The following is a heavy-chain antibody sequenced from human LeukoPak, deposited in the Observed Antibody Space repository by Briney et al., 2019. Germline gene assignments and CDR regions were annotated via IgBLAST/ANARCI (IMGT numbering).Heavy chain of an antibody. D-gene: IGHD6-13*01. CDR1: GGSISSNY. J-gene: IGHJ4*02. CDR2: IYYSGST. Sequence: SETLSLTCTVSGGSISSNYWSWIRQPPGKGREWSGYIYYSGSTNYNPSLKSRVNISVDTSKNQFSLKLSSVTAADTAVYYCARDGDSSWYFGEFDYWGQGTLVTVSS. V-gene: IGHV4-59*01. CDR3: ARDGDSSWYFGEFDY.